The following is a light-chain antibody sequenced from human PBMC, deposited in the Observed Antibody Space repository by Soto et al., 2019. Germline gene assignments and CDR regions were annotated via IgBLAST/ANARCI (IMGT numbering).Light chain of an antibody. Sequence: IQMTQSPSTLSGSVGDRVTITCRASQTISSWLAWYQQRPGKAPKLLIYKASSLESGVPLRFSASGSGTEFSLTISSLQPDDFATDYCQQFYSYSTFGQGTKV. CDR2: KAS. J-gene: IGKJ1*01. CDR3: QQFYSYST. V-gene: IGKV1-5*03. CDR1: QTISSW.